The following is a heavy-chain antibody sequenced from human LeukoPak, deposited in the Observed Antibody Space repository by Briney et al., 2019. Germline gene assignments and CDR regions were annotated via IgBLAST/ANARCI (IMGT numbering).Heavy chain of an antibody. CDR1: GGTISSYY. CDR3: ARYDSSSGNFDY. Sequence: SETPSLTCTVSGGTISSYYWSWIRQPPGKGLEWIGYIYYSGSTNYNPSLKSRVTISVDTSKNQFSLKLSSVTAADTAVYYCARYDSSSGNFDYWGQGTLVTVSS. D-gene: IGHD6-13*01. J-gene: IGHJ4*02. V-gene: IGHV4-59*01. CDR2: IYYSGST.